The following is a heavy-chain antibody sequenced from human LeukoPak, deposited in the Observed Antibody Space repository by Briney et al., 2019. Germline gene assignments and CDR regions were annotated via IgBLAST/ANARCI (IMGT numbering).Heavy chain of an antibody. D-gene: IGHD3-22*01. CDR2: VYTSGTT. CDR3: ARDPNYYDSSGYDAFDI. Sequence: PSQTLSLTCTVSGGSISSDDYYCSWIRQPAGKGLEWIGRVYTSGTTNYNPSLKSRVTISIDASKNQFSLKLSSVTAADTAVYYCARDPNYYDSSGYDAFDIWGQGTMVTVSS. V-gene: IGHV4-61*02. J-gene: IGHJ3*02. CDR1: GGSISSDDYY.